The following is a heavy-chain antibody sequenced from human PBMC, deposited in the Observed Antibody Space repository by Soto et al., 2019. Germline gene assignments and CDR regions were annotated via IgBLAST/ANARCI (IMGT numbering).Heavy chain of an antibody. V-gene: IGHV1-69*06. D-gene: IGHD6-19*01. Sequence: QVQLVQSGAEVRKPGSSVQVSCKASGDSFSTLGINWVRQAPGQGLEWMGGIIPMFGKGRYAQRFQGRATLTADKSTSTAYMELSSLRSDDTAVYYCATAHSSGWYFFDYWGQGFLVTVSS. CDR2: IIPMFGKG. CDR1: GDSFSTLG. CDR3: ATAHSSGWYFFDY. J-gene: IGHJ4*02.